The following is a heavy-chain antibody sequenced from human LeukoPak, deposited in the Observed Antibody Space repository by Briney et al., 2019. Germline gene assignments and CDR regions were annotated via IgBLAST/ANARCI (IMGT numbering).Heavy chain of an antibody. J-gene: IGHJ4*02. V-gene: IGHV4-4*07. Sequence: SETLSLTCTVSGGSISSYYWSWVRQPAGKGLEWIGRIYTSGSTNYNASLKSRVSMSVDTSKNQFSLKLSSVTAADTAVFYCARENSGSYREFDYWGQGTLVTVSS. CDR3: ARENSGSYREFDY. D-gene: IGHD1-26*01. CDR2: IYTSGST. CDR1: GGSISSYY.